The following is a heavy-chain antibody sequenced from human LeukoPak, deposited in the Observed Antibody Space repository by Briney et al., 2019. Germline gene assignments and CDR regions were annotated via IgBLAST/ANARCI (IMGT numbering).Heavy chain of an antibody. CDR3: ARDRWGYSYGGD. J-gene: IGHJ4*02. CDR2: IKQDGSEK. V-gene: IGHV3-7*01. Sequence: TGGSLRLSCAASGFTFRSYWMSWVRQAPGKGLEWVANIKQDGSEKYYVDSVKGRFTISRDDAKNSLDLQMNSLRVEDTAVYYCARDRWGYSYGGDWGQGTVVTVSS. D-gene: IGHD5-18*01. CDR1: GFTFRSYW.